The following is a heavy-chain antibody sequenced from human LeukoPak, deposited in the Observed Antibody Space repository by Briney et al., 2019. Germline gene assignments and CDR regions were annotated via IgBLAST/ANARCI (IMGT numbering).Heavy chain of an antibody. D-gene: IGHD4-17*01. CDR2: IYTSGST. J-gene: IGHJ4*02. V-gene: IGHV4-61*02. CDR1: GGSISSGSYY. Sequence: SETLSLTCTVSGGSISSGSYYWSWIRQPAGKGLEWIGRIYTSGSTNYNPSLKSRVTISVDTSKNQFSLKLSSVTAADTAVYYCARDGAYGDFQSELYYFDYWGQGTLVTVSS. CDR3: ARDGAYGDFQSELYYFDY.